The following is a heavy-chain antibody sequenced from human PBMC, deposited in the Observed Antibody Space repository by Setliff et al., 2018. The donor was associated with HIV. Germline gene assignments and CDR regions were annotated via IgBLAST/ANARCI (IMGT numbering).Heavy chain of an antibody. J-gene: IGHJ4*02. Sequence: ASVKVSCKASGYTFTSYYMHWVRRAPGQGLEWMGIINPSGGGTTYARKFQGRVTVTRDTSTTTVYMELRSLRSDDTALYYCARKPTGSPSDYWGQGTLVTVSS. CDR3: ARKPTGSPSDY. CDR1: GYTFTSYY. D-gene: IGHD2-2*01. V-gene: IGHV1-46*01. CDR2: INPSGGGT.